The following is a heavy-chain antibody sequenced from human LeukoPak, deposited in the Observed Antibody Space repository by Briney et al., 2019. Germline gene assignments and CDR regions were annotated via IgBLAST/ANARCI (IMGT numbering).Heavy chain of an antibody. CDR2: IYYSGST. Sequence: SETLSLTCTVSGGSISTYYWSWIRQPPGKGLEWIGYIYYSGSTNYNTSLKSRVSISVDTSKNQFSLKLSSVTAADTAVYYCARVVRMYYYDSSDSPDYFDYWGQGTLVTVSS. CDR1: GGSISTYY. J-gene: IGHJ4*02. D-gene: IGHD3-22*01. V-gene: IGHV4-59*01. CDR3: ARVVRMYYYDSSDSPDYFDY.